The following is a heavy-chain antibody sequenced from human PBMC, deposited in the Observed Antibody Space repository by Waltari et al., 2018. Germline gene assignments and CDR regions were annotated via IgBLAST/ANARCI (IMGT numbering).Heavy chain of an antibody. CDR2: IHSGGAT. CDR1: GFSGSEQV. V-gene: IGHV3-53*01. J-gene: IGHJ4*02. CDR3: ARGLDQQRAGGLLDF. Sequence: EVLLVESGGGLIQPGESLRPSCAAFGFSGSEQVMSWVRQTPGKGLEWVSLIHSGGATYYADCVKGRFTISRDNSKNTLYLNMNSLRAEDTAIYYCARGLDQQRAGGLLDFWGQGTLVTVSS. D-gene: IGHD2-2*01.